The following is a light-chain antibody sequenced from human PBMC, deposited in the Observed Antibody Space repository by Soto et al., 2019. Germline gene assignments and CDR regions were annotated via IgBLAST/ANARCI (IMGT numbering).Light chain of an antibody. J-gene: IGLJ3*02. CDR3: SSYAGSYSLGV. CDR1: SSDVGIYNY. CDR2: DIS. V-gene: IGLV2-11*01. Sequence: QSVLTQPRSVSGSPGQSVSISCTGTSSDVGIYNYVSWYQQHPGKVPKLIIYDISEWPSGVPDRFSGSKSCNTASLTISGLQADDEAYYYCSSYAGSYSLGVFGGGTKLTVL.